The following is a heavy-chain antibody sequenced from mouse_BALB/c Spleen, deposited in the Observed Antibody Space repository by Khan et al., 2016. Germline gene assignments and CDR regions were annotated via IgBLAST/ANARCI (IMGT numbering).Heavy chain of an antibody. V-gene: IGHV1-54*01. Sequence: QVQLQQSGAELVRPGTSVKVSCKASGYAFTNYLIEWVKQRPGQGLEWIGVTNPGSGGTNYNEKFKGKATLTADKSSSTAYMQLSSLTSDDSAVFFCARSDGYDVGYAYWGQGTLVTVSA. D-gene: IGHD2-2*01. J-gene: IGHJ3*01. CDR3: ARSDGYDVGYAY. CDR1: GYAFTNYL. CDR2: TNPGSGGT.